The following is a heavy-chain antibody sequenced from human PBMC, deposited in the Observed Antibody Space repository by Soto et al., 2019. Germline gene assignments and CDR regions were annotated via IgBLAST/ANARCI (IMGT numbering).Heavy chain of an antibody. CDR1: GGTFSGYT. V-gene: IGHV1-69*01. D-gene: IGHD1-26*01. J-gene: IGHJ4*02. Sequence: QVQLVQSGAEVKKPGSSVKVSCKASGGTFSGYTISWVRQAPGQGLEWMGGIIPIFGTADYAQKFQGRVTITADESTSTGYMEWSSLRSEDTAVYYCAAGRGTTTYEGYWGQGTLVTVSS. CDR3: AAGRGTTTYEGY. CDR2: IIPIFGTA.